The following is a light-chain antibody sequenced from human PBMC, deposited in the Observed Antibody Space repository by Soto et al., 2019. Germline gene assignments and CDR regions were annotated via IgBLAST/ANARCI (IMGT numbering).Light chain of an antibody. Sequence: QSALTQPASVSGSPGQSITISCTGTSSDVGGYNYVSWYQHHPGKAPKLMIYEVSNRPSGVSNRFSGSKSGNTASLTISGLRAEDEAEYYCTSYTSSSTLVFGGGTKSPS. CDR3: TSYTSSSTLV. J-gene: IGLJ3*02. CDR1: SSDVGGYNY. V-gene: IGLV2-14*01. CDR2: EVS.